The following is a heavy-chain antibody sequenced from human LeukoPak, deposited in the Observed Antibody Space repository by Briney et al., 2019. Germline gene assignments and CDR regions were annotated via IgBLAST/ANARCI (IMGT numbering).Heavy chain of an antibody. J-gene: IGHJ4*02. V-gene: IGHV3-7*01. CDR3: ARWAGVTDY. Sequence: GGSLRLSCAASGFTIGNYWMSWVRQAPGKGPEWVANIKQDGSAEYYVDSVKGRFTISRDNANNSLSLQMNSLGAEDTAVYYCARWAGVTDYWGQGTLVTASS. D-gene: IGHD5-18*01. CDR1: GFTIGNYW. CDR2: IKQDGSAE.